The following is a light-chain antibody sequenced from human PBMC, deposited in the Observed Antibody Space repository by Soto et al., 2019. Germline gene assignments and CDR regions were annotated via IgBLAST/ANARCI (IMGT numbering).Light chain of an antibody. CDR3: ISYTSISTWV. Sequence: QSALTQPASVSGSPGQSITISCTGTSSDVGGYNHVSWYQHHPGKPPKLIIYDVTDRPSGVSNRFSGSKSGDTASLTISGLQTEDEADYYCISYTSISTWVFGGGTKVTVL. J-gene: IGLJ3*02. CDR1: SSDVGGYNH. CDR2: DVT. V-gene: IGLV2-14*01.